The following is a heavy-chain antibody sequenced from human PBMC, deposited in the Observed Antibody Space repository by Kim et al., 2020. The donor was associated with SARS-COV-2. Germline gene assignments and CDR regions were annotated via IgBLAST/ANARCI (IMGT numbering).Heavy chain of an antibody. J-gene: IGHJ4*02. CDR1: GFTVSSNY. CDR3: ARDGSSGFGGPLLDY. D-gene: IGHD3-10*01. V-gene: IGHV3-66*02. CDR2: IYSGGST. Sequence: GGSLRLSCAASGFTVSSNYMSWVRQAPGKGLEWVSVIYSGGSTYYADSVKGRFTISRDNSKNTLYLQMNSLRAEDTAVYYCARDGSSGFGGPLLDYWGQGTLVTVSS.